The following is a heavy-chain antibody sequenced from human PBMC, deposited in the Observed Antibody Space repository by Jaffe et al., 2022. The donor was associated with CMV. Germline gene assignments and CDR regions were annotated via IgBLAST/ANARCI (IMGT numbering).Heavy chain of an antibody. CDR3: ARGGGRFGMATTDFDY. D-gene: IGHD5-12*01. J-gene: IGHJ4*02. CDR1: GGSFSGYY. V-gene: IGHV4-34*01. Sequence: QVQLQQWGAGLLKPSETLSLTCAVYGGSFSGYYWSWIRQPPGKGLEWIGEINHSGSTNYNPSLKSRVTISVDTSKNQFSLKLSSVTAADTAVYYCARGGGRFGMATTDFDYWGQGTLVTVSS. CDR2: INHSGST.